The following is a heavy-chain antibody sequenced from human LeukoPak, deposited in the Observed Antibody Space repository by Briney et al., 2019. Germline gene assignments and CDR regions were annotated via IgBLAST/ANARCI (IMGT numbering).Heavy chain of an antibody. Sequence: PSETLSLTCTVSGGSMSSYYWGWIRQPPGKGLEWIGYIYYSGSTNYNPCLKSRVTISVDTSKNQFSLKLSSVTAADTAVYYCARRRVEKATIMEGNWFDPWGQGTLVTVSS. CDR2: IYYSGST. D-gene: IGHD5-24*01. J-gene: IGHJ5*02. CDR1: GGSMSSYY. V-gene: IGHV4-59*08. CDR3: ARRRVEKATIMEGNWFDP.